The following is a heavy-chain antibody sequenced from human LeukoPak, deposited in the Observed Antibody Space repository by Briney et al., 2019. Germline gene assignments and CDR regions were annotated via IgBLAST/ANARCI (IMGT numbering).Heavy chain of an antibody. D-gene: IGHD3-9*01. V-gene: IGHV3-11*04. CDR1: GFTFSDYY. CDR2: ISSSGSTI. J-gene: IGHJ6*04. Sequence: GGSLRLSCAASGFTFSDYYMSWIRQAPGKGLEWVSYISSSGSTIYYADSVKGRFTISRDNAKNSLYLQMNSLRAEDTAVYYCARDLYYDILTGPMMGMDVWGKGTTVTVSS. CDR3: ARDLYYDILTGPMMGMDV.